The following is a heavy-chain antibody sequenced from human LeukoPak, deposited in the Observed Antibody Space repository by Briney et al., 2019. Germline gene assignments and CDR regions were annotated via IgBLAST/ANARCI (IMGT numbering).Heavy chain of an antibody. CDR1: GFSFSSYG. CDR3: ARCYYGPGSRRNNDY. V-gene: IGHV3-30*19. Sequence: GRSLRLSCAASGFSFSSYGMHWVRQAPGKGLEWVAVIWNDGSNKYYADSVKGRFTISRDNSKNTLYLQMNSLRAEDTAVYYCARCYYGPGSRRNNDYWGQGTLVTVSS. J-gene: IGHJ4*02. CDR2: IWNDGSNK. D-gene: IGHD3-10*01.